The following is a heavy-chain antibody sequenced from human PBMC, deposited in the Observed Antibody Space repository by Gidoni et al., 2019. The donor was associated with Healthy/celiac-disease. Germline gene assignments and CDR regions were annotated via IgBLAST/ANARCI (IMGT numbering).Heavy chain of an antibody. CDR2: ISSSSSYI. CDR3: ARDIVVVVAANNHYGMDV. J-gene: IGHJ6*02. V-gene: IGHV3-21*01. CDR1: GFTFSSYS. Sequence: EVQLVESGGGLVKPGGSLRLSCAASGFTFSSYSMNWVRQAPGKGLEWVSSISSSSSYIYYADSVKGRFTISRDNAKNSLYLQMNSLRAEDTAVYYCARDIVVVVAANNHYGMDVWGQGTTVTVSS. D-gene: IGHD2-15*01.